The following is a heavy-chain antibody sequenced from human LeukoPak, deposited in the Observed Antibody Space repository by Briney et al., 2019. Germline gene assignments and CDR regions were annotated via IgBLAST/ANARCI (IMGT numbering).Heavy chain of an antibody. D-gene: IGHD4-17*01. CDR1: GYTFTSYG. V-gene: IGHV1-18*01. J-gene: IGHJ4*02. Sequence: GASVKVSCKASGYTFTSYGISWVRQAPGQGLEWMGWISAYNGNTNYAQKLQGRVTITRDTSASTVYMELTSLRSEDTAVYYCGRSDYGDYGITYWGQGTLVTVSS. CDR3: GRSDYGDYGITY. CDR2: ISAYNGNT.